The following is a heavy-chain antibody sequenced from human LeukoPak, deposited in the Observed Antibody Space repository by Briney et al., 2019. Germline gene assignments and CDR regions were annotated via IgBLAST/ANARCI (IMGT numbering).Heavy chain of an antibody. D-gene: IGHD2-15*01. V-gene: IGHV3-21*01. J-gene: IGHJ6*02. Sequence: GGSPRLSCAASGFTFSSYSMNWVRQAPGKGLEWVSSISSSSSYIYYADSVKGRFTISRDNAKNSLYLQMNSLRAEDTAVYYCARDDIVVVVADHYGMDVWGQGTTVTVSS. CDR1: GFTFSSYS. CDR3: ARDDIVVVVADHYGMDV. CDR2: ISSSSSYI.